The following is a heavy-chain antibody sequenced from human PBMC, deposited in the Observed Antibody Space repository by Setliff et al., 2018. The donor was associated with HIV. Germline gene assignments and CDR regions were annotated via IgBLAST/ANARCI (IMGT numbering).Heavy chain of an antibody. CDR3: AREGQWLDMGDAFDI. CDR2: INADNGNT. J-gene: IGHJ3*02. Sequence: GASVKVSCKASGYTFTSYAMHWVRQAPGQSLEWMGWINADNGNTKYSQKFQGRVTITRDTSASTAYVEISSLRSEDTALYYCAREGQWLDMGDAFDIWGQGTMVTVSS. D-gene: IGHD6-19*01. CDR1: GYTFTSYA. V-gene: IGHV1-3*01.